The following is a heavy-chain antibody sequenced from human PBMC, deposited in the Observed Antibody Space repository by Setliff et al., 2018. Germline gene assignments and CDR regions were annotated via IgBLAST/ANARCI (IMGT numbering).Heavy chain of an antibody. D-gene: IGHD3-10*01. CDR1: GFTFSTYE. CDR3: AKNGFGVVALGVNNWFDP. CDR2: ISSDGSTV. J-gene: IGHJ5*02. Sequence: PGGSLRLSCAASGFTFSTYEMNWVRQAPWKGLEWVSYISSDGSTVFYADSVKGRFTISRDNAKNSLYLQMNSLRAEDTAVYSCAKNGFGVVALGVNNWFDPWGQGTLVTVSS. V-gene: IGHV3-48*03.